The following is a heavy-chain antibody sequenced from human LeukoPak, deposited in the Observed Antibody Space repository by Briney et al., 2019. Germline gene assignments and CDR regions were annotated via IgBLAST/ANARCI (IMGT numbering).Heavy chain of an antibody. D-gene: IGHD3-10*01. CDR2: IYHSGST. J-gene: IGHJ5*02. CDR3: AIESRITMVRGVISWFDP. V-gene: IGHV4-38-2*01. Sequence: SETLSLTCAVSGYSISSGYYWGWIRQPPGQGLEWIGSIYHSGSTYYNPSLKSRVTISVDTSKNHFSLKLSSVTAADTAVYYCAIESRITMVRGVISWFDPWGQGTLVTVSS. CDR1: GYSISSGYY.